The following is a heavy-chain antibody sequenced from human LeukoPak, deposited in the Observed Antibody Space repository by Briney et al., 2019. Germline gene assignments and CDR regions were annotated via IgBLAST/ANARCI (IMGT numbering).Heavy chain of an antibody. CDR3: AKNPYEYYFDY. CDR1: GYTFTGYY. Sequence: GASVTVSCKASGYTFTGYYMHWVRQAPGQGLEWMGWINPNSDDTNYAQTFQGRVTMTRDTSIRTAYLEVGGLRSDDTAVYYCAKNPYEYYFDYGGQGPLVTVSP. D-gene: IGHD5-12*01. CDR2: INPNSDDT. J-gene: IGHJ4*02. V-gene: IGHV1-2*02.